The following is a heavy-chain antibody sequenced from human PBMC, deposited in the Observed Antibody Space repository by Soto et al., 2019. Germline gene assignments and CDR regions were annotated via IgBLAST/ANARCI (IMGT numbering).Heavy chain of an antibody. D-gene: IGHD2-2*01. CDR1: GYSFTSYW. J-gene: IGHJ3*02. CDR3: ARGLYCSSTSCYSPAFDI. V-gene: IGHV5-10-1*01. Sequence: HGESLKISCKGSGYSFTSYWISWVRQMPGKGLEWMGRIDPSDSYTNYSPSFQGHVTISADKSISTAYLQWSSLKASDTAMYYCARGLYCSSTSCYSPAFDIWGQGTMVTVSS. CDR2: IDPSDSYT.